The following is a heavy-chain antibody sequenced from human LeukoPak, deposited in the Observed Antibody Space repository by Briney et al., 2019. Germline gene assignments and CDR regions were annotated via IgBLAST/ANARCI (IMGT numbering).Heavy chain of an antibody. CDR2: IYSDGNST. V-gene: IGHV3-74*01. D-gene: IGHD1-26*01. CDR3: ARSGVWSKGPDY. CDR1: GLTFSSYW. J-gene: IGHJ4*02. Sequence: GGSLRLSCAASGLTFSSYWMHWVRQAPGKGLVWVSRIYSDGNSTSYADSVMGRFTISRDNAKNTLYLQMNSLRAEDTAVYYCARSGVWSKGPDYWGQGTLVTVSS.